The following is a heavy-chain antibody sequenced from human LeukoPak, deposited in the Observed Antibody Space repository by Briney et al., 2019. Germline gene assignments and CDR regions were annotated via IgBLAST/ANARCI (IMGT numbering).Heavy chain of an antibody. CDR2: IHSDGSST. CDR1: KFTFSDYY. Sequence: GGSLRLSCAASKFTFSDYYMNWVRQTPGKGLVWVSRIHSDGSSTSYADSVKGRFTISRDNAKNTLYLQMNSLRAEDTAVYYCARDRRDGYTDWFDPWGQGTLVTVSS. D-gene: IGHD5-24*01. J-gene: IGHJ5*02. V-gene: IGHV3-74*01. CDR3: ARDRRDGYTDWFDP.